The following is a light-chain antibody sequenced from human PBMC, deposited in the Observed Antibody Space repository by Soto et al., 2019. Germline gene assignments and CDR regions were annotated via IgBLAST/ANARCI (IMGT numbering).Light chain of an antibody. J-gene: IGKJ4*01. V-gene: IGKV3-15*01. CDR3: QQYNNWPLT. CDR2: GAS. CDR1: KSVSSN. Sequence: EIVMTQSPATLSVSPGERATLSCRASKSVSSNLAWYQQKPGQAPRLLIYGASTMATGIPARFSGSGSGSAFTLTIGSLHSEDFAVYYCQQYNNWPLTFGGGTKVVIK.